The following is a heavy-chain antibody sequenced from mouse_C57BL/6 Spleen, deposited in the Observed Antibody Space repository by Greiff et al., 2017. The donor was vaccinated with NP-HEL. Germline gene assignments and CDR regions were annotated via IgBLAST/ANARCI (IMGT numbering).Heavy chain of an antibody. CDR2: IHPNSGST. CDR1: GYTFTSYW. V-gene: IGHV1-64*01. D-gene: IGHD2-2*01. CDR3: ARSGLSSLYFDC. J-gene: IGHJ2*01. Sequence: QVQLQQPGAELVKPGASVKLSCKASGYTFTSYWMHWVKQRPGQGLEWIGMIHPNSGSTNYNEKFKSKATLTVDKSSSTAYMQLSSLTSEDSAVYYCARSGLSSLYFDCWGQGTTLTVSS.